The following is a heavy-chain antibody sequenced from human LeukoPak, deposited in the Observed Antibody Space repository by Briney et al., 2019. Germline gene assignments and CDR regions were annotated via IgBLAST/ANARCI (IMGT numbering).Heavy chain of an antibody. CDR2: INHSGST. CDR1: GGSFSGYY. Sequence: SETLSLTCAVYGGSFSGYYWSWIRQPPGKGLEWIGEINHSGSTNYNPSLKSRVTISVDTSKNQFSLKLSSVTAADTAVYYCARGTRYYYDSSGYSLPSNWFDPWGQGTLVTVSS. CDR3: ARGTRYYYDSSGYSLPSNWFDP. V-gene: IGHV4-34*01. D-gene: IGHD3-22*01. J-gene: IGHJ5*02.